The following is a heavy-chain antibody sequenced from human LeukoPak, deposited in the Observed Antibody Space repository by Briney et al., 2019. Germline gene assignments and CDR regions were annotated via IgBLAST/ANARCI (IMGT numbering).Heavy chain of an antibody. CDR1: GFTFSDYY. CDR3: ARDRYYYYYIDV. V-gene: IGHV3-7*01. J-gene: IGHJ6*03. CDR2: IKQDGSEK. Sequence: GGSLRLSCAASGFTFSDYYMSWIRQAPGKGLEWVANIKQDGSEKYYVDSVKGRFTISRDSAKNSLYLQMNSLGAEDTAVYYCARDRYYYYYIDVWGKGTTVTVSS.